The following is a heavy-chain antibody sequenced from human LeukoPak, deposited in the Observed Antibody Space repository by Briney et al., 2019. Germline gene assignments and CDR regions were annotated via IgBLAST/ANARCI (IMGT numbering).Heavy chain of an antibody. J-gene: IGHJ5*02. CDR3: ASGLGVGDSRS. CDR1: GGSISSGGYY. Sequence: SETLSLTCTVSGGSISSGGYYWSWIRQHPGKGLEWIGYIYHTGNTYYTPSLKSRVTMSVDTSKNQFSLNLSSVTAADTAVYYCASGLGVGDSRSWGQGTLVTVSS. V-gene: IGHV4-31*03. D-gene: IGHD3-22*01. CDR2: IYHTGNT.